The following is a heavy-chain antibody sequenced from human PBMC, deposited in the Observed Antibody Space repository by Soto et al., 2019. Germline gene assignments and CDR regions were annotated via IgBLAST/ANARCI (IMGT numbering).Heavy chain of an antibody. V-gene: IGHV4-59*01. CDR2: IYHSGNT. CDR3: ARDQGIASSGPFDY. Sequence: QVQLQESGPGLVKPSETLSLTCTVSGDSISNYYWSWIRQAPGKGPEWIGFIYHSGNTNYNPSLKSRVTMSIDTSKSQFSLKLNSVTAADTAVYYCARDQGIASSGPFDYWGPGTLVTVSS. J-gene: IGHJ4*02. CDR1: GDSISNYY. D-gene: IGHD6-13*01.